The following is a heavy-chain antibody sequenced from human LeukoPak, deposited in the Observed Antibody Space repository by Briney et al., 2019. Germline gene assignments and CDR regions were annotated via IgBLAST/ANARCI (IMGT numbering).Heavy chain of an antibody. CDR3: ARAYSGRYGLGYYYMDV. Sequence: GGSLRLSCAASGFTFSNYGMHWVRQAPGKGLEWVAFIRYDGSNKYYADSVEGRLTISRDNSKNTLYLQMNSLRAEDTAVYYCARAYSGRYGLGYYYMDVWGKGTTVTVSS. V-gene: IGHV3-30*02. D-gene: IGHD1-26*01. CDR2: IRYDGSNK. J-gene: IGHJ6*03. CDR1: GFTFSNYG.